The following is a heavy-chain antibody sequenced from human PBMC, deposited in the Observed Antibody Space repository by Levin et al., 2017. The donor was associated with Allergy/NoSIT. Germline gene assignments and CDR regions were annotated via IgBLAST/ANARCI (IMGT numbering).Heavy chain of an antibody. J-gene: IGHJ5*02. CDR3: ARDTSLELDL. V-gene: IGHV1-18*01. Sequence: ASVKVSCKVSGYTFSSYDISWVRQAPGQGLEWMGWISSDNGNTKYPKKLEGRVTMTTDTSTSTAYPELRSLRSDDTAVYYCARDTSLELDLWGQGTVVTVSS. CDR1: GYTFSSYD. CDR2: ISSDNGNT. D-gene: IGHD3-16*01.